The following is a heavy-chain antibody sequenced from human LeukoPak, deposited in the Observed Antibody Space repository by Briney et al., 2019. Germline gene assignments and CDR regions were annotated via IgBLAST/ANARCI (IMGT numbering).Heavy chain of an antibody. D-gene: IGHD6-19*01. CDR2: ISYDGNIK. Sequence: PGGSLRLSCAASGFTLSSHAIHWVRQAPGKGLEGVALISYDGNIKYYADSVKGRSTIPRDNAKNALFLQMNSLRGEDTAVYYCARDKVGGSMAGSNFDYWGQGTLVTVSS. V-gene: IGHV3-30*04. J-gene: IGHJ4*02. CDR1: GFTLSSHA. CDR3: ARDKVGGSMAGSNFDY.